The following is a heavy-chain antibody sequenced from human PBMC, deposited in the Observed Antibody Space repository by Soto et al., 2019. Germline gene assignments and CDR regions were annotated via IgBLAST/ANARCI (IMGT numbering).Heavy chain of an antibody. CDR2: ISGSGGFT. CDR1: GFTFSTYA. J-gene: IGHJ4*02. Sequence: EVQLLESGGGLVQPGGSLRLSCAASGFTFSTYAMSWVRQAPGKGLEWVSDISGSGGFTNYADSVEGRFTISRDDSKXXLFXXXXXXXXXXXXXYYCXKRSGSLSGYFDYWGQGTLVTVSS. V-gene: IGHV3-23*01. D-gene: IGHD1-26*01. CDR3: XKRSGSLSGYFDY.